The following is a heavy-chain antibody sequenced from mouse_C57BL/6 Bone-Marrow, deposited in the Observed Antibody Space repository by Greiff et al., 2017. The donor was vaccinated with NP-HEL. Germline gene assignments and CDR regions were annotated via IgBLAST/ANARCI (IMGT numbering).Heavy chain of an antibody. D-gene: IGHD2-1*01. CDR1: GYAFSSSW. J-gene: IGHJ3*01. CDR2: IYPGDGDT. V-gene: IGHV1-82*01. Sequence: QVQLKESGPELVKPGASVKISCKASGYAFSSSWMNWVKQRPGKGLEWIGRIYPGDGDTNYNGKFKGKATLTADKSSSTAYMQLSSLTSEDSAVYFCARSVELPHTAYWGQGTLVTVSA. CDR3: ARSVELPHTAY.